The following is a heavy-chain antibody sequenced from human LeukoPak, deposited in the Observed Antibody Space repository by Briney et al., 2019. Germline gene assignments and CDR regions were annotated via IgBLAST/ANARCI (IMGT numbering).Heavy chain of an antibody. D-gene: IGHD2-2*01. CDR2: IRSDGSIK. CDR3: AKDVPAGYFDS. V-gene: IGHV3-30*02. Sequence: GALRLFCGGAGFTLSRYGQEWVRQAPGQGVEGVAFIRSDGSIKYYADSVKGRFTISRDNSKNTLYLQMNSLRAEDTALYYCAKDVPAGYFDSWGQGTLVTVSS. J-gene: IGHJ4*02. CDR1: GFTLSRYG.